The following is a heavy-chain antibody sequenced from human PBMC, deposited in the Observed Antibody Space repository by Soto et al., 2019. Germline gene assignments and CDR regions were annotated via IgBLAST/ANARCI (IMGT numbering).Heavy chain of an antibody. CDR1: GYSFTGYY. CDR3: ARANAIRPYYYNMDV. J-gene: IGHJ6*02. D-gene: IGHD2-2*01. V-gene: IGHV1-2*02. Sequence: ASVKVSCKAPGYSFTGYYIHWVRQAPGQGLEWMGWINPNSGGTTYAQKFRARIAMARDTSTNTAYLDVSSLKSDDTAVYYCARANAIRPYYYNMDVWGQGTTVTVSS. CDR2: INPNSGGT.